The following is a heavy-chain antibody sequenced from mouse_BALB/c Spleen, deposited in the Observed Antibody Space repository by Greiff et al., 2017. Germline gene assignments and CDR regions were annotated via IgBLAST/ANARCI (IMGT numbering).Heavy chain of an antibody. Sequence: VQLQQSGTVLARPGASVKMSCKASGYTFTSYWMHWVKQRPGQGLEWIGAIYPGNSDTSYNQKFKGKAKLTAVTSTSTAYMELSSLTNEDSAVYYCTRERRSLLRLDYWGQGTTLTVSS. D-gene: IGHD1-1*01. CDR3: TRERRSLLRLDY. V-gene: IGHV1-5*01. J-gene: IGHJ2*01. CDR2: IYPGNSDT. CDR1: GYTFTSYW.